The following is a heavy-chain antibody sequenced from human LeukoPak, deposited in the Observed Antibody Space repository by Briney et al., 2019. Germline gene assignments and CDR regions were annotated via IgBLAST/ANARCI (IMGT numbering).Heavy chain of an antibody. J-gene: IGHJ4*02. CDR3: ARSPDDLRPFDY. D-gene: IGHD2-21*02. V-gene: IGHV4-61*08. Sequence: TSQTLSLTCTVSGGSISSGGHSWSWIRQPPGKGLEWIGYIYYSGSTNYNPSLKSRVTISVDTSKNQFSLKLSSVTAADTAVYYCARSPDDLRPFDYWGQGTLVTVSS. CDR1: GGSISSGGHS. CDR2: IYYSGST.